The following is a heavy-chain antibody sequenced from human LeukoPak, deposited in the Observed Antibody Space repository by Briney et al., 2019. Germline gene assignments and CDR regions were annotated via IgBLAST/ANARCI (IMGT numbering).Heavy chain of an antibody. J-gene: IGHJ5*02. V-gene: IGHV3-23*01. Sequence: PGGSLRLSCAGSGFIFSSYAMSWVRQAPGKGLEWVSGISASGGSTYYVDSVKGRFTISRDNSKNTLYLQMNSLRAEVTAVYYCAKAASMVRGVNWFDRWGQGTLVTVSS. D-gene: IGHD3-10*01. CDR3: AKAASMVRGVNWFDR. CDR1: GFIFSSYA. CDR2: ISASGGST.